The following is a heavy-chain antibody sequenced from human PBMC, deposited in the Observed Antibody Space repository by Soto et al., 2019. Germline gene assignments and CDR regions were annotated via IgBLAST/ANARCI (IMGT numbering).Heavy chain of an antibody. J-gene: IGHJ5*02. CDR2: IYHSGST. D-gene: IGHD2-15*01. V-gene: IGHV4-4*02. CDR3: AHRRGRNGFDP. Sequence: LSDTSGVADGYSSSSNWWRLISQPPGKGLEWIGEIYHSGSTNYNPSLKSRLTITKDTSKNQVVLTMTNMDPVDTATYYCAHRRGRNGFDPWGQGTLVTVSS. CDR1: DGYSSSSNW.